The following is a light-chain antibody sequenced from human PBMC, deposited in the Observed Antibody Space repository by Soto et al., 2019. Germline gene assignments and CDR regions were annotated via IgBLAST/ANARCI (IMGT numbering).Light chain of an antibody. Sequence: QSVLTQPPSMSAAQGQKVPISCSGSSSNIGDNFVSWYQHLPGTTPKLLIFDNSQRPSEIPDRFFGSKSGTIATLAITGPQTGDEAVYYCATWDSKLSAVVFGGGTQLTVL. CDR1: SSNIGDNF. CDR3: ATWDSKLSAVV. CDR2: DNS. J-gene: IGLJ2*01. V-gene: IGLV1-51*01.